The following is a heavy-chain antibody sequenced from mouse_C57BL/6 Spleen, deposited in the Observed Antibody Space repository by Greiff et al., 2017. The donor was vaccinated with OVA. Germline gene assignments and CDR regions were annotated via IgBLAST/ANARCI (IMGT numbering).Heavy chain of an antibody. CDR3: AREEPENAMDY. CDR2: IDPSDSET. Sequence: QVHVKQPGAELVRPGSSVKLSCKASGYTFTSYWLHWVKQRPIQGLEWIGNIDPSDSETHYNQKFKDKATLTVDKSSSTAYMQLSSLTSEDSAVYYCAREEPENAMDYWGQGTSVTVSS. CDR1: GYTFTSYW. J-gene: IGHJ4*01. V-gene: IGHV1-52*01.